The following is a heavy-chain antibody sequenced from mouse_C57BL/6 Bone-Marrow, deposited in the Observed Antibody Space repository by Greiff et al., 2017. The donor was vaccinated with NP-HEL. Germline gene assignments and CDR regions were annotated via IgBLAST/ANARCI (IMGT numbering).Heavy chain of an antibody. CDR2: LSSGGSYT. D-gene: IGHD2-4*01. Sequence: EVQVVESGGDLVKPGGSLKLSCAASGFTFSSYGLSWVRQTPDKRLAWVATLSSGGSYTYYPDSVKGRFTISRDNAKNTLYLQMSSLKSEDTAMYYCARHNDYDEVLFAYWGQGTLVTVSA. V-gene: IGHV5-6*01. J-gene: IGHJ3*01. CDR3: ARHNDYDEVLFAY. CDR1: GFTFSSYG.